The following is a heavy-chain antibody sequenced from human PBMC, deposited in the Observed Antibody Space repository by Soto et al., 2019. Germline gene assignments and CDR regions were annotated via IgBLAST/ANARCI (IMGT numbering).Heavy chain of an antibody. V-gene: IGHV3-30*18. Sequence: HPVGSLGLSCAASGFTVSSYGMHWVRQAPGKGLEWVAVISYDGSNKYYADSVKGRFTISRDNSKNTLYLQMNSLRAEDTAVYYCAKPPRDCGGDCYTYYFDYWGQGTLVTVSS. CDR2: ISYDGSNK. J-gene: IGHJ4*02. D-gene: IGHD2-21*02. CDR3: AKPPRDCGGDCYTYYFDY. CDR1: GFTVSSYG.